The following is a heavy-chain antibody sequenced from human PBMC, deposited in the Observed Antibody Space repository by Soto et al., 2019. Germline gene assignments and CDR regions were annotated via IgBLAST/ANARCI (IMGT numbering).Heavy chain of an antibody. CDR3: AREQGRVAGTRALVY. CDR1: GGTFSSYA. J-gene: IGHJ4*01. Sequence: QVQLVQSGAEVKKPVSSVKVSCKASGGTFSSYAISWVRQAPGQGLEWMGGIIPIFGTAHYAQKFKGRVTITADESTSTAYMELSSLRSEDTAVYYCAREQGRVAGTRALVYWGHGTLVTVSS. V-gene: IGHV1-69*01. CDR2: IIPIFGTA. D-gene: IGHD6-19*01.